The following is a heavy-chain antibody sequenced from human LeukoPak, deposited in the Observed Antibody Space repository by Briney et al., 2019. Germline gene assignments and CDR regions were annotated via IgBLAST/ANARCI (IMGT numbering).Heavy chain of an antibody. D-gene: IGHD2-2*01. CDR1: GGTFSSYA. Sequence: SVKVSCKASGGTFSSYAISWVRQAPGQGLEWMGRIIPILGIANYAQKFQGRVTITADKSTSAAYMELSSLRSEDTDVYYCASVYCSSTSCYSYYGMDVWGQGTTVTVSS. CDR2: IIPILGIA. CDR3: ASVYCSSTSCYSYYGMDV. J-gene: IGHJ6*02. V-gene: IGHV1-69*04.